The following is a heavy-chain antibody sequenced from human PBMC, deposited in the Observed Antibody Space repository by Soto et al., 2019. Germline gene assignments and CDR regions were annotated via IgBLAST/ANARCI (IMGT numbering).Heavy chain of an antibody. J-gene: IGHJ3*02. CDR3: ARGLAAAGTRAFDI. D-gene: IGHD6-13*01. CDR1: GGSFSGYY. Sequence: QVQLQQWGAGLLKPSETLSLTCAVYGGSFSGYYWSWIRQPPGKGLEWIGEINHSGSTNYNPSLKCRVTISVDTSKNQFSLKLSSVTAADTAVYYCARGLAAAGTRAFDIWGQGTMVTVSS. CDR2: INHSGST. V-gene: IGHV4-34*01.